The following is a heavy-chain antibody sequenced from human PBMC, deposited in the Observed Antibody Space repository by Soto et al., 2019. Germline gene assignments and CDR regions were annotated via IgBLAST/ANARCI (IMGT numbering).Heavy chain of an antibody. D-gene: IGHD2-21*02. CDR3: ARQGTADSDGEYAQYNWFDP. V-gene: IGHV4-39*01. J-gene: IGHJ5*02. Sequence: SETLSLTCTGSGCSISSRSYYWGLIRQPPGKGLEGIGSIYYSGRTYYNPSLKSRGAISVDTSKNQFSLKLSSLTAADTAVYYCARQGTADSDGEYAQYNWFDPWGQGTPLTVSS. CDR2: IYYSGRT. CDR1: GCSISSRSYY.